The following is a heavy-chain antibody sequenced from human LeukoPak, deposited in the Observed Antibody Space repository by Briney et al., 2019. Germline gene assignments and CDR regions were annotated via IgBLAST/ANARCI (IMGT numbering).Heavy chain of an antibody. J-gene: IGHJ4*02. CDR1: GFTFSSYS. V-gene: IGHV3-21*01. CDR2: ISSSSSYI. D-gene: IGHD1-14*01. CDR3: ARARRTKDSNFDY. Sequence: GGSLRLSCAASGFTFSSYSMDWVRRAPGKGLEWVLSISSSSSYIYYADSVKGRFTISRDNAKNSLYLQMNSLRAEDTAVYYCARARRTKDSNFDYWGQGTLVTVSS.